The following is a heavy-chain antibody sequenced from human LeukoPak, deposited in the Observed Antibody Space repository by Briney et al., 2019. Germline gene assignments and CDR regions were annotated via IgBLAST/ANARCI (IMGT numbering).Heavy chain of an antibody. Sequence: GASVKVSCKASGYTFTGYDINWVGQATGQGLEWMGWMNPNSGNTGYAQKFQGRVTMTRNTSISTAYMELSSLRSEDTAVYYCARGRSSSWYRRWFDPWGQGTLVTVSS. V-gene: IGHV1-8*01. D-gene: IGHD6-13*01. J-gene: IGHJ5*02. CDR2: MNPNSGNT. CDR3: ARGRSSSWYRRWFDP. CDR1: GYTFTGYD.